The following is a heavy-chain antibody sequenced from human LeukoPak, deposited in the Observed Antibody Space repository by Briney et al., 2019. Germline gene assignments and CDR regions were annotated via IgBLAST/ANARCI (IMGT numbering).Heavy chain of an antibody. CDR2: ISSNGGST. CDR3: VKGGYDCGDPPIDP. CDR1: GFTFSSYA. J-gene: IGHJ5*02. Sequence: GGSLRLSCSASGFTFSSYAMHWVRQAPGKGLEYVSAISSNGGSTYYADSVKGRFTISRDNSKNTLYLQMSSLRAEDTAVYYCVKGGYDCGDPPIDPWGQGTLVTVSS. V-gene: IGHV3-64D*06. D-gene: IGHD4-17*01.